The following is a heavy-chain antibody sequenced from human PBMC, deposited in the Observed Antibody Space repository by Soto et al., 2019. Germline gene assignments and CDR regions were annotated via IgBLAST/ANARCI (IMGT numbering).Heavy chain of an antibody. J-gene: IGHJ4*02. V-gene: IGHV4-30-4*01. CDR3: ARAMTTVVHFDY. CDR1: GGSISSGDYY. D-gene: IGHD4-17*01. CDR2: IYYSGNT. Sequence: QVQLQESGPGLVKPSQTLSLTCTVSGGSISSGDYYWRWIRQPPGKGLEWIGYIYYSGNTYYNPSLKSRVTISVDTSRNQFSLKLSSVTAADTAVYYCARAMTTVVHFDYWGQGTLVTVSS.